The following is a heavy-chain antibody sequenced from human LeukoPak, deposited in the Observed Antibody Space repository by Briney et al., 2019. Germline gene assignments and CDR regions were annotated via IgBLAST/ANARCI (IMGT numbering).Heavy chain of an antibody. Sequence: GGSLRLSCAASGFTFSSYGMHWVRQAPGKGLEWVAVISYDGSSKYYADSVKGRFTISRDNSKNTLYLQMNSLRAEDTAVYYCAKPRQQWLGPFDYWGQGTLVTVSS. CDR1: GFTFSSYG. J-gene: IGHJ4*02. D-gene: IGHD6-19*01. CDR3: AKPRQQWLGPFDY. V-gene: IGHV3-30*18. CDR2: ISYDGSSK.